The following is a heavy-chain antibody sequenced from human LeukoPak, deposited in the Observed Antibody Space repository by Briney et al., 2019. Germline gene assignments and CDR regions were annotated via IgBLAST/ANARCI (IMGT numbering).Heavy chain of an antibody. V-gene: IGHV4-4*07. CDR3: ARDSDYYDSSGAHYYYMDV. J-gene: IGHJ6*03. Sequence: PSETLSLTCTVSGGSISSYYWSWIRQPAGKGLEWIGRIYTSGSTNYNPSLKSRVTMSVDTSKNQFSLKLSSVAAADTAVYYCARDSDYYDSSGAHYYYMDVWGKGTTVTISS. D-gene: IGHD3-22*01. CDR1: GGSISSYY. CDR2: IYTSGST.